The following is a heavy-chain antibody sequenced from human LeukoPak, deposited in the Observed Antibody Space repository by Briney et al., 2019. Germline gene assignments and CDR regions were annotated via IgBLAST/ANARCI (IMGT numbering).Heavy chain of an antibody. CDR3: ARSRNAPPFYYYYYMDV. J-gene: IGHJ6*03. CDR2: IYYSGST. V-gene: IGHV4-59*01. CDR1: GGSISSYY. Sequence: SETLSLTCTVSGGSISSYYWSWIRQPPGKGLEWIGYIYYSGSTNYNPSLKSRVTISVDTSKNQLSLKLSSVTAADTAVYYCARSRNAPPFYYYYYMDVWGKGTTLTVSS. D-gene: IGHD4-11*01.